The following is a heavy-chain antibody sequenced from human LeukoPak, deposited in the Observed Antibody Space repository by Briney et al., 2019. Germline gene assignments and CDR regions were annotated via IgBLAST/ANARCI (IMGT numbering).Heavy chain of an antibody. J-gene: IGHJ6*04. CDR3: ARDQRLRYFDWLNYYYGMDV. D-gene: IGHD3-9*01. CDR2: IYYSGST. Sequence: PSETLSLTCTVSGGSIRSYYWSWIRQPPGKGLEWIAYIYYSGSTNYNPSLKSRVTISVDTSKNQFSLKLSSVTAADTAVYYCARDQRLRYFDWLNYYYGMDVWGKGTTVTVSS. V-gene: IGHV4-59*01. CDR1: GGSIRSYY.